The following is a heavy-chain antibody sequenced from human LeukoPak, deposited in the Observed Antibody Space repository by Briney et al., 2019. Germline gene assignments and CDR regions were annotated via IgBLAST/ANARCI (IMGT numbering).Heavy chain of an antibody. CDR2: IYPGDSAT. J-gene: IGHJ4*02. D-gene: IGHD3-22*01. CDR3: ARQFRDSSGYYSYYFDY. V-gene: IGHV5-51*01. Sequence: GESLKISCKGSGYRFTTYWIGWVRQMPGRGLEWLGIIYPGDSATRYSPSFQGQVTISADKSISTAYLQWSSLKASDTAMYYCARQFRDSSGYYSYYFDYWGQGTLVTVSS. CDR1: GYRFTTYW.